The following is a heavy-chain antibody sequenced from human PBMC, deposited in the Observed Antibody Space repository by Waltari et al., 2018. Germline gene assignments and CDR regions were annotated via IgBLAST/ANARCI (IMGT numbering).Heavy chain of an antibody. CDR1: GITFRDSS. CDR3: TRSGTTTVAFDI. V-gene: IGHV3-73*01. J-gene: IGHJ3*02. Sequence: EVQLVDSGGDLVQPGGSLTLSCAASGITFRDSSIHWVRQAPGKGLEWVGRIRSEANSYATAFAASVNGRFTIFRDDSKKTAYLQMNTLMSEDTALYYCTRSGTTTVAFDIWGQGTMVTVSS. D-gene: IGHD1-1*01. CDR2: IRSEANSYAT.